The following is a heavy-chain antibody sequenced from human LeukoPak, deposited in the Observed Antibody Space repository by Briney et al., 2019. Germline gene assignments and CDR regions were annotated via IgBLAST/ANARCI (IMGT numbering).Heavy chain of an antibody. J-gene: IGHJ4*02. CDR2: MNPNSGNT. V-gene: IGHV1-8*01. CDR1: GYTFTRYG. Sequence: GASVKVSCKTSGYTFTRYGISWFRQAPGQGLEWMGWMNPNSGNTGYAQKFQGRVTMTRNTSISTAYMELSSLRSEDTAVYYCASTGDRVDYWGQGTLVTVSS. D-gene: IGHD7-27*01. CDR3: ASTGDRVDY.